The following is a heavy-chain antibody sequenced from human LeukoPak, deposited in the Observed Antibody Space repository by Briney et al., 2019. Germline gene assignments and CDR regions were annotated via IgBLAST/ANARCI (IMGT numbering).Heavy chain of an antibody. D-gene: IGHD1-26*01. CDR2: IKSKTDGGTT. CDR1: GFTFSDYY. V-gene: IGHV3-15*01. J-gene: IGHJ4*02. Sequence: PGGSLRLSCAASGFTFSDYYMSWVRQAPGKGLEWVGRIKSKTDGGTTDYAAPVKGRFTISRDDSKNTLYLQMNSLKTEDTAVYYCTTDQVGATTDYFDYWGQGTLVTVSS. CDR3: TTDQVGATTDYFDY.